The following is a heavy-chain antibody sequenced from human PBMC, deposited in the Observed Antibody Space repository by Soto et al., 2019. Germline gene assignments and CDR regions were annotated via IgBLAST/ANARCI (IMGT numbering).Heavy chain of an antibody. CDR2: ISRDGGTK. D-gene: IGHD2-8*02. CDR1: GFTVSTYG. J-gene: IGHJ4*02. V-gene: IGHV3-30*03. Sequence: QVQLVESGGGVVQPVRSLRLSCAVSGFTVSTYGMHWVHQAPGKGLEWVAVISRDGGTKYYADSVKGRFTISRDNSRNTLFLEMNSLRGDDMAVYYCTGEVASGYWGQGTLVTVSS. CDR3: TGEVASGY.